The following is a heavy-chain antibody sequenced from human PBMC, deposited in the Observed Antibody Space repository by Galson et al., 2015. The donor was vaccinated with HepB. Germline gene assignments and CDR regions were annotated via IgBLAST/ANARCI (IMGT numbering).Heavy chain of an antibody. Sequence: SLRLSCAASGFTYRSYWMHWVRQAPGKGLVWVSGINSDDSSTIYADSVKGRFITSRDNAKNTLYLYMNSLRAEDTSVYYCAREDPLASFDYWGQGTLVTVSS. CDR3: AREDPLASFDY. CDR1: GFTYRSYW. V-gene: IGHV3-74*01. J-gene: IGHJ4*02. CDR2: INSDDSST.